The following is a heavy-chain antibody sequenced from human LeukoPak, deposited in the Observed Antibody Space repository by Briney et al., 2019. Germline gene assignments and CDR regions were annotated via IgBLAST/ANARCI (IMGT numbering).Heavy chain of an antibody. Sequence: GGSLRLSCAASGFRFSRYWMSWVRQAPGKGLEWVANIKQDGSEKYYLDSVKSRFAVSRDNAKNSLYLQMNSLRAEDTALYYCVSADYDSDYWGQGTLVTVSS. CDR3: VSADYDSDY. D-gene: IGHD3-22*01. V-gene: IGHV3-7*01. CDR2: IKQDGSEK. J-gene: IGHJ4*02. CDR1: GFRFSRYW.